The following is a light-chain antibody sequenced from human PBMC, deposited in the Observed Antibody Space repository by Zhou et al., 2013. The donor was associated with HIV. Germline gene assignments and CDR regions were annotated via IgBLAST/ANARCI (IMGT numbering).Light chain of an antibody. J-gene: IGKJ1*01. Sequence: EIVLTQSPGTLSLSPGERATLSCRASQSVSSSFLAWYQQKPGQAPRPLIYGASSRATGIPDRLSGSGSGTDFTLTISRLEPEDFAVYHCQQYATSPWTFGQGTKVEIK. CDR2: GAS. V-gene: IGKV3-20*01. CDR1: QSVSSSF. CDR3: QQYATSPWT.